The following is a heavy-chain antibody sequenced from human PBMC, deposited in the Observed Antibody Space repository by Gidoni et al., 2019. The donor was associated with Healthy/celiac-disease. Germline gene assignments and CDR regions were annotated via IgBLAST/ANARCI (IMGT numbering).Heavy chain of an antibody. CDR1: GFTFSSYA. CDR3: AREPRGYSYGCDLDY. D-gene: IGHD5-18*01. J-gene: IGHJ4*02. V-gene: IGHV3-30*04. CDR2: ISYEGSNK. Sequence: QVQLVESGGGVVQPGRSLRLSCAASGFTFSSYAMHWVRQAPGKGLEWVAVISYEGSNKYYADSVKGRFTISRDNSKNTLYLQMNSLRAEDTAVYYCAREPRGYSYGCDLDYWGQGTLVTVSS.